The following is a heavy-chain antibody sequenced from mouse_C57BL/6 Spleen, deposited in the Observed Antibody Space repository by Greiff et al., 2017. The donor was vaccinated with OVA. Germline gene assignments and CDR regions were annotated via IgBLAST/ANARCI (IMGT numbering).Heavy chain of an antibody. D-gene: IGHD1-1*01. V-gene: IGHV1-61*01. J-gene: IGHJ4*01. CDR3: ARDLLLDGYAMDY. CDR2: IYPSDSET. CDR1: GYTFTSYW. Sequence: QVQLQQPGAELVRPGSSVKLSCKASGYTFTSYWMDWVKQRPGQGLEWIGNIYPSDSETHYNQKFKDKATLTVDKSSSTAYMQLSSLTSEDSAVYYCARDLLLDGYAMDYWGQGTSVTVSS.